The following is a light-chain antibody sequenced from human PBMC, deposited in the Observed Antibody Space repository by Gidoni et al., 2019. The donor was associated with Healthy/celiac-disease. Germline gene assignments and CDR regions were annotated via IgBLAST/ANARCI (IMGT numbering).Light chain of an antibody. CDR3: QQYYSTPWT. CDR1: QIVLYSSNNKNY. Sequence: DIVMTQSPDSLSVSLGERATINCKSSQIVLYSSNNKNYLAWYQQKPGQPPKLLIYWASTRESGVPDRFSGSGSGTDFTITISSLQAEDVAVYYCQQYYSTPWTFGQGTKVEIK. J-gene: IGKJ1*01. V-gene: IGKV4-1*01. CDR2: WAS.